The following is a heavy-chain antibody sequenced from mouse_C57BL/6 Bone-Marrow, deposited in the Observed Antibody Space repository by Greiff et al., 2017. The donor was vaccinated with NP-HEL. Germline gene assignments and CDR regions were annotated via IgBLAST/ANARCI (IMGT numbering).Heavy chain of an antibody. J-gene: IGHJ1*03. D-gene: IGHD2-1*01. V-gene: IGHV14-4*01. CDR3: TTRRGGNYPPCGFDV. CDR1: GFNIKDDY. CDR2: IDPETGDT. Sequence: EVQLQQSGAELVRPGASVKLSCTASGFNIKDDYMHWVQPRPEQGLEWIGWIDPETGDTEYASKFQGKATITAEPYSNTAYLKLSSLTSEDTAVYYCTTRRGGNYPPCGFDVWGTGTTVTVSS.